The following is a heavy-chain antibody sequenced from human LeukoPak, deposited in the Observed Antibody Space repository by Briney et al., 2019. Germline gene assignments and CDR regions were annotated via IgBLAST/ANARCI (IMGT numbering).Heavy chain of an antibody. Sequence: PSETLSLTCTVSGGSISSRNYYWGWIRQPPGKGLEWLGNVFYSGGAYYNVSLKSRTAISVDTSKNLFCLKLKYATAAYTAVYYCARISGGDFSHFDFWGQGTLVTVSS. CDR1: GGSISSRNYY. D-gene: IGHD5-12*01. CDR3: ARISGGDFSHFDF. J-gene: IGHJ4*02. V-gene: IGHV4-39*01. CDR2: VFYSGGA.